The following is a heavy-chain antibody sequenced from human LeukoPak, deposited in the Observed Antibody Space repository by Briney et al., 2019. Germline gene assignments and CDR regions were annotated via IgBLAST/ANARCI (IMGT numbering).Heavy chain of an antibody. J-gene: IGHJ4*02. D-gene: IGHD5-18*01. CDR3: ARDNVDTALVVDY. Sequence: GGSLRLSCAASGFTFSSYSMNWVRQAPGKGLEWVSSISSSSSYIYYADSVKGRFTISRDNAKNSLYLQMNSLRAEDTAVYYCARDNVDTALVVDYWGQGTLVTVSS. CDR2: ISSSSSYI. V-gene: IGHV3-21*01. CDR1: GFTFSSYS.